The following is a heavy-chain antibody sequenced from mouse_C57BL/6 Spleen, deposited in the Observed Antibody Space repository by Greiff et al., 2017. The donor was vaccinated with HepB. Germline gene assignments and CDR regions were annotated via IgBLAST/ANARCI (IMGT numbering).Heavy chain of an antibody. D-gene: IGHD2-1*01. CDR2: IYPGSGST. Sequence: VQLQQPGAELVKPGASVKMSCKASGYTFTSYWITWVKQRPGQGLEWIGDIYPGSGSTNYNEKFKSKATLTVDTSSSTAYMQLSSLTSEDSAVYYCARSDGNYEDYFGYWGQGTTLTVSS. V-gene: IGHV1-55*01. CDR1: GYTFTSYW. CDR3: ARSDGNYEDYFGY. J-gene: IGHJ2*01.